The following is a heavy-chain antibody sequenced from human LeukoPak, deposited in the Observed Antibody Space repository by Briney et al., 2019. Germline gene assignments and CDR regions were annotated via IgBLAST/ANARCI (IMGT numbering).Heavy chain of an antibody. CDR3: ARDGYNRMDV. V-gene: IGHV4-39*07. CDR1: GGSINSSNYY. Sequence: PSETLSLTCTVSGGSINSSNYYWDWIRQPPGRGLEWIGSIYYSGITYYNPSLRSRVTISVDTSKNQFSLKLSSVTAADTAVYYCARDGYNRMDVWGQGTTVTVSS. J-gene: IGHJ6*02. CDR2: IYYSGIT.